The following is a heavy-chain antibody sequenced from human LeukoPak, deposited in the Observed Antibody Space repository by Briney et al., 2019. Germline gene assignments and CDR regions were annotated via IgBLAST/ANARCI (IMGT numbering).Heavy chain of an antibody. V-gene: IGHV4-34*01. CDR2: INHSGST. D-gene: IGHD3-10*01. J-gene: IGHJ4*02. CDR1: GGSFSGYY. CDR3: ARGPANAYYYGSGSRILDY. Sequence: SETLSLTCAVYGGSFSGYYWSWIRQPPGKGLEWIGEINHSGSTNYNPSLKSRVTISVDTSKNQFSLKLSSVTAADTAVYYCARGPANAYYYGSGSRILDYWGQGTLVTVSS.